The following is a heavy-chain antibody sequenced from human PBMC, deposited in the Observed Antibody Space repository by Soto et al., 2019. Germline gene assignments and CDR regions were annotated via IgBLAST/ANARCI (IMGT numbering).Heavy chain of an antibody. J-gene: IGHJ4*02. V-gene: IGHV4-61*01. D-gene: IGHD5-18*01. CDR1: GGSFNNGSYY. Sequence: XETLSLTCTISGGSFNNGSYYWSWIRQPPGKGLEWIGYIYYSGTTNYNPSLKSRVAISVDTSKNQFSLKVKSVTAADTAVYYCARNCRAYKYGYYFDYWGQGILVTVSS. CDR3: ARNCRAYKYGYYFDY. CDR2: IYYSGTT.